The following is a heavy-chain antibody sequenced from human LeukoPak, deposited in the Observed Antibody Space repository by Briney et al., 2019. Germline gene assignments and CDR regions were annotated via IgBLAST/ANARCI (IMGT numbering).Heavy chain of an antibody. CDR3: ARHMSATVAGSNYYYYMDV. V-gene: IGHV5-51*01. CDR2: IYPGDSDI. D-gene: IGHD6-19*01. CDR1: GYRFTSYW. Sequence: GESLKISCKGSGYRFTSYWIAWVRQMPGKGLEWMGIIYPGDSDIRYSPSFQGQVTMSVDKSISTAYLQWSSLKASDTAMYYCARHMSATVAGSNYYYYMDVWGKGTTVTVSS. J-gene: IGHJ6*03.